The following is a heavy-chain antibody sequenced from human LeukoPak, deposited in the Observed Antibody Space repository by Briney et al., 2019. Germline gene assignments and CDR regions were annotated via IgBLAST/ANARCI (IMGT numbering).Heavy chain of an antibody. V-gene: IGHV1-18*01. CDR3: ARDSPLITGTTSRLFDY. Sequence: ASVKVSCKASGYTFTSYGISWVRQAPGQGLEWMGWISAYHGNTNYAQKLQGRVTMTTDTSTSTAYMELRSLRSDDTAVYYCARDSPLITGTTSRLFDYWGQGTLGTVSS. J-gene: IGHJ4*02. D-gene: IGHD1-7*01. CDR2: ISAYHGNT. CDR1: GYTFTSYG.